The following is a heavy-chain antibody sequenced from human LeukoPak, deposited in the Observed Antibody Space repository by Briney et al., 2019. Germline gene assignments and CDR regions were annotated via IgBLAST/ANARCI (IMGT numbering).Heavy chain of an antibody. V-gene: IGHV3-74*03. CDR1: GFTFSGHW. J-gene: IGHJ4*02. CDR3: VRDETLWTLDW. Sequence: GSLRLSCTASGFTFSGHWIHWVRQPPGMGLVWVSRINERGTDSMYAESVKGRFTISRDNAKNTVYLQMNSLRAEDTAVYYCVRDETLWTLDWWGQGTLVTVSS. D-gene: IGHD1-1*01. CDR2: INERGTDS.